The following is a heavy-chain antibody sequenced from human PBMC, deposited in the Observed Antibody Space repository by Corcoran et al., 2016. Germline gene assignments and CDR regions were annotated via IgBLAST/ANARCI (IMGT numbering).Heavy chain of an antibody. Sequence: EVQLVESGGGLVQPGGSLKLSCAASGFTFSGSAMHWVRQASGKGREWVGRIRSNANSYATAYAASVKGRFTISRDDSKNTAYLQMNSLKTEDPAVYYCTRLPVTTWSRGSSLSNWFDPWGQGTLVTVSS. CDR3: TRLPVTTWSRGSSLSNWFDP. CDR2: IRSNANSYAT. CDR1: GFTFSGSA. V-gene: IGHV3-73*02. D-gene: IGHD6-25*01. J-gene: IGHJ5*02.